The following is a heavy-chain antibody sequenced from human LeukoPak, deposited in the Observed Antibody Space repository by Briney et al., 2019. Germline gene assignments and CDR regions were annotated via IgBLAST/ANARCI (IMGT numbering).Heavy chain of an antibody. CDR3: AKTLDY. CDR1: GFTFSIYW. CDR2: IKQDGSEK. V-gene: IGHV3-7*03. J-gene: IGHJ4*02. Sequence: GGSLRLSCAASGFTFSIYWMTWVRQAPGKGLEWVANIKQDGSEKYYVDSVKGRFTISRDNSKNTLYLQMNSLRAEDTAVYYCAKTLDYWGQGTLVTVSS.